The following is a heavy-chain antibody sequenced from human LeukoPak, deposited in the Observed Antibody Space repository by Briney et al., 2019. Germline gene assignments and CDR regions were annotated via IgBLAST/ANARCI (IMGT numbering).Heavy chain of an antibody. V-gene: IGHV1-8*03. D-gene: IGHD3-10*01. Sequence: ASVKVSCKASGYTFTSYDINWVRQTTGQGLEWMGWMNPNSGNTGYAQKFQGRVTITGNTSITTAYMELSSLRSEDTAVYYCASRQYGSGSPLYYWGQGTLVTVSS. J-gene: IGHJ4*02. CDR1: GYTFTSYD. CDR3: ASRQYGSGSPLYY. CDR2: MNPNSGNT.